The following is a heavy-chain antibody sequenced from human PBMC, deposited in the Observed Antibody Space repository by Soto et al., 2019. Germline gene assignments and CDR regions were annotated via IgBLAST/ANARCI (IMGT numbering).Heavy chain of an antibody. Sequence: PSETLSLTCTVSGGSISSGGYYWSWIRQHPGKGLEWTGYIYYSGSTYYNPSLKSRVTISVDTSKSQFSLKLSSVTAADTAVYYCARGLLDSGYYYSWFDPWGQGTLVTVSS. V-gene: IGHV4-31*03. D-gene: IGHD3-22*01. CDR3: ARGLLDSGYYYSWFDP. CDR2: IYYSGST. CDR1: GGSISSGGYY. J-gene: IGHJ5*02.